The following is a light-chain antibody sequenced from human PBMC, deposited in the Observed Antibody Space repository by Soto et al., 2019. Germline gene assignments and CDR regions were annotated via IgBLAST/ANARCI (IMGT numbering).Light chain of an antibody. CDR2: EGS. J-gene: IGLJ2*01. CDR3: CSYAGSSTSVV. CDR1: SSDVGSYNL. Sequence: QSALTQPASVSGSPGQSITISCTGTSSDVGSYNLVSWYQPHPGKAPKLMIYEGSKRPSGVSNRFSGSKSGNTASLTISGLQAEDEADYYCCSYAGSSTSVVFGGGTQLTVL. V-gene: IGLV2-23*01.